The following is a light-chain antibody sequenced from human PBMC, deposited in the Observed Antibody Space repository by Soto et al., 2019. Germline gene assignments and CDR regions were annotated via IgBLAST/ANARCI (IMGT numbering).Light chain of an antibody. CDR3: QQYNNWPPGT. Sequence: EIVMTQSPATLSVSPGERATLSCRASQSVSSNLAWYQQKPGQAPTRLIYGASTRATGIPARCSGSGCGTEFTLTISSLQYEDFAVYYCQQYNNWPPGTFGQGTKVEVK. CDR1: QSVSSN. V-gene: IGKV3-15*01. J-gene: IGKJ1*01. CDR2: GAS.